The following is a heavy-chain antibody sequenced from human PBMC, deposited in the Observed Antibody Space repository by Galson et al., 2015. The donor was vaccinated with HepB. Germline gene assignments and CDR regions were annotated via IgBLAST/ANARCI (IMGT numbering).Heavy chain of an antibody. Sequence: SVKVSCKASGGTFSSYAISWVRQAPGQGLEWMGGIIPIFGTANYAQKFQGRVTITADKSTSTAYMELSSLRSEDTAVYYCARDEKVAAAGTHYYYGMDVWGQGTTVTVSS. CDR2: IIPIFGTA. J-gene: IGHJ6*02. V-gene: IGHV1-69*06. CDR3: ARDEKVAAAGTHYYYGMDV. CDR1: GGTFSSYA. D-gene: IGHD6-13*01.